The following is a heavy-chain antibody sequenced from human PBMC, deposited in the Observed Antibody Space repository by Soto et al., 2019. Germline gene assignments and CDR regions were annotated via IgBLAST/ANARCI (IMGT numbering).Heavy chain of an antibody. CDR1: GGSFTSNNW. D-gene: IGHD1-7*01. CDR3: ASRDPGTSVDY. Sequence: QVQLQESGPGLVKPSGTLSLTCAVSGGSFTSNNWWTWVRQPPGQGLEWIGEIYRTGSTNYNPSRKSRVTISLDKSENQFSLKVTSLTAADTAVYYCASRDPGTSVDYWSQGTLVTVSS. J-gene: IGHJ4*02. V-gene: IGHV4-4*02. CDR2: IYRTGST.